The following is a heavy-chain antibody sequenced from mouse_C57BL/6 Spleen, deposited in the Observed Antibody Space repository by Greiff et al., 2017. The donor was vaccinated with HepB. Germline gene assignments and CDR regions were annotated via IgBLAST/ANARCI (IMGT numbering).Heavy chain of an antibody. J-gene: IGHJ4*01. D-gene: IGHD1-1*01. CDR2: IDPENGDT. V-gene: IGHV14-4*01. CDR1: GFNITDDY. CDR3: TTKKNYYGRSLMDC. Sequence: VQLQQSGAELARPGASVKLSCTASGFNITDDYMHWVKQRPEQGLEWIGWIDPENGDTEYASKFQGKATITADTSSNTAYLQLSSLTSEDTAVSYCTTKKNYYGRSLMDCWGHGASVTVSS.